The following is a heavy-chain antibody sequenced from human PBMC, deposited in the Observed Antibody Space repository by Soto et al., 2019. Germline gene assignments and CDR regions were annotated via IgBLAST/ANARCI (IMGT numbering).Heavy chain of an antibody. V-gene: IGHV3-66*01. CDR1: GFIVSSVH. CDR3: PRDGGYCSGGSCYSGVPWFDP. D-gene: IGHD2-15*01. CDR2: TYSGGTT. Sequence: DVQLVESGGGLVQPEGSLRLSCAASGFIVSSVHLVWLRQAPGKGLEWVSVTYSGGTTYHADSVKGRFTISRDNSKNTLYIQMTSLRADDTAVYYCPRDGGYCSGGSCYSGVPWFDPWGQGTLVTVSS. J-gene: IGHJ5*02.